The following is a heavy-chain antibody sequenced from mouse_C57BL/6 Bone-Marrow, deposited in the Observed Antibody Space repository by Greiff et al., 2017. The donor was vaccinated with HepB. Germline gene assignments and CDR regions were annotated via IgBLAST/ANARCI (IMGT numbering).Heavy chain of an antibody. V-gene: IGHV1-42*01. D-gene: IGHD1-1*01. Sequence: EVQLQQSGPELVKPGASVKISCKASGYSFTGYYMNWVKQSPEKSLEWIGEINPSTGGTTYNQKFKAKATLTVDKSSSTADMQLKSLTSEDSAVYYCAREGITTVDYYAMDYWGQGTSVTVSS. CDR2: INPSTGGT. CDR3: AREGITTVDYYAMDY. J-gene: IGHJ4*01. CDR1: GYSFTGYY.